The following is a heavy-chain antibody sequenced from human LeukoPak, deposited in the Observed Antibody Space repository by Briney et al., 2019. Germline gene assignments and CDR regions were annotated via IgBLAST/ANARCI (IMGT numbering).Heavy chain of an antibody. CDR3: ARDRGDSSGYYYAPGTFDY. V-gene: IGHV4-59*01. CDR1: DGSINSYY. J-gene: IGHJ4*02. D-gene: IGHD3-22*01. Sequence: SETLSLTCSVSDGSINSYYWNWIRRPPGKGLEGIGYIYYIGNTNYSPSLKSRVTMSVDTSKNLFSLKVSSVTAADSAVYYCARDRGDSSGYYYAPGTFDYWGQGTLVTVSS. CDR2: IYYIGNT.